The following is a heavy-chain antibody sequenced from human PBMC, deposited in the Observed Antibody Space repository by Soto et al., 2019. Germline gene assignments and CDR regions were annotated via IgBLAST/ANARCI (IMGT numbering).Heavy chain of an antibody. V-gene: IGHV4-30-4*01. J-gene: IGHJ4*02. CDR2: IYYSGYT. D-gene: IGHD4-17*01. CDR3: GRRGDYVPFDY. CDR1: GGSISSGGYK. Sequence: QVQLQESGPGLVKPSQTLSLTCTVSGGSISSGGYKWSWIRQPPGKGLEWIGYIYYSGYTYNNPSLKSGVTISVDTTKNHSFLKLSSVTAADAAVYYCGRRGDYVPFDYWGQGTLVTVSS.